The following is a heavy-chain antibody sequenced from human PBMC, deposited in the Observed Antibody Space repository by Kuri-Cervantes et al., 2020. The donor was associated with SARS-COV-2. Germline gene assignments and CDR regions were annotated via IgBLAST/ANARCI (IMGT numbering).Heavy chain of an antibody. CDR3: ARTRIAAAGTDAFDI. J-gene: IGHJ3*02. CDR1: GGSISSGSYY. CDR2: IYTSGST. Sequence: LRLSCTVSGGSISSGSYYWSWIRQPAGKGLEWIGRIYTSGSTNYNPSLKSRVTISVDTSKNQFSLKLSSVTAADTAVYYCARTRIAAAGTDAFDIWGQGTMVTVSS. D-gene: IGHD6-13*01. V-gene: IGHV4-61*02.